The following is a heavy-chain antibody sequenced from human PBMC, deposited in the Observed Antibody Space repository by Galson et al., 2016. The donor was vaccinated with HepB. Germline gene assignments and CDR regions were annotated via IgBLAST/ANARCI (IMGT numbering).Heavy chain of an antibody. Sequence: SLRLSCAASGFTFGNYAMNWVRQAPGKGLEWVGRSKSKNDGGAIDYAAPVEGRFTISRDDSRNSVYLQMDSLRADDTAVYFCATLGFCGTTTCNFWGQGTLVTGSS. J-gene: IGHJ4*02. CDR2: SKSKNDGGAI. V-gene: IGHV3-15*07. CDR1: GFTFGNYA. D-gene: IGHD2-2*01. CDR3: ATLGFCGTTTCNF.